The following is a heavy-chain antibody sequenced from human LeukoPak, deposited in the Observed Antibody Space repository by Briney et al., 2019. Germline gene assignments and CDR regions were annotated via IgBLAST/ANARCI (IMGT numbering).Heavy chain of an antibody. Sequence: GGSLRLSCAASGFTFSDYAMSWVRQAPGKGLGWVSHISGSGGSTYYADSVKGRFTISRDNSKNALYLQMNSLRAEDTAVYYCAKDLRTFYDSRGYYSPFTYWGQGTLVTVSS. CDR3: AKDLRTFYDSRGYYSPFTY. D-gene: IGHD3-22*01. CDR1: GFTFSDYA. V-gene: IGHV3-23*01. J-gene: IGHJ4*02. CDR2: ISGSGGST.